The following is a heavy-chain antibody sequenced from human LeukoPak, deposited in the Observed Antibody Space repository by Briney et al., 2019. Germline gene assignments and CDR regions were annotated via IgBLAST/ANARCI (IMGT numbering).Heavy chain of an antibody. CDR1: VFTLSSYA. CDR3: ARGGGLDV. CDR2: IGGSGGST. J-gene: IGHJ6*02. V-gene: IGHV3-23*01. Sequence: PGGCLRLSRAVSVFTLSSYAMSCVRQAPGKGLEWVSAIGGSGGSTYYADSVKGRFTISRDNAKNSLYLQMSNVRAEETAVYFCARGGGLDVWGQGATVTVSS. D-gene: IGHD3-16*01.